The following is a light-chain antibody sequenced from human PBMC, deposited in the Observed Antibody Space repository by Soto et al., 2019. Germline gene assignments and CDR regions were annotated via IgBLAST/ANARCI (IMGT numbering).Light chain of an antibody. CDR2: EVN. CDR1: TDDIGAFNY. V-gene: IGLV2-8*01. J-gene: IGLJ3*02. CDR3: CSYAGNGAWV. Sequence: QSVLTQPPSASGSPGQSVTISCTGTTDDIGAFNYVSWYQQRPGKAPKLIIFEVNRRPSGVSDRFSGSKSGNTASLTISGLQAEDEGDFFCCSYAGNGAWVFGGGTQLTVL.